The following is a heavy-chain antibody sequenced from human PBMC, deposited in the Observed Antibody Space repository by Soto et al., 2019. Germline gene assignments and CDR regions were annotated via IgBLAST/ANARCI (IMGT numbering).Heavy chain of an antibody. D-gene: IGHD3-22*01. Sequence: EVQLLESGGGLVQPGGSLRLSCAASGFTFSSYAMSWVRQAPGKGLEWVSAISGSGGSTYYADSVKGRFTISRDNSKNTLYLKMNSLRAEDTAVYYGAKSSNPYYDSSGYYWGQGTLVTVSS. CDR3: AKSSNPYYDSSGYY. CDR2: ISGSGGST. V-gene: IGHV3-23*01. J-gene: IGHJ4*02. CDR1: GFTFSSYA.